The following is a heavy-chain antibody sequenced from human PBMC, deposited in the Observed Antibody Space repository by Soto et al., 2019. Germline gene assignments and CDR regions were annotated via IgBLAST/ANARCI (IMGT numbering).Heavy chain of an antibody. Sequence: AETLSFTCAVSGGSISSYYWSWIRQPPGKGLEWIGYIYYSGSTNYNPSLKSRVTISVDTSKNQFSLKLSSVTAADTAVYYCATGPERIDYWGQGTLVTVSS. D-gene: IGHD1-1*01. CDR1: GGSISSYY. J-gene: IGHJ4*02. CDR3: ATGPERIDY. V-gene: IGHV4-59*01. CDR2: IYYSGST.